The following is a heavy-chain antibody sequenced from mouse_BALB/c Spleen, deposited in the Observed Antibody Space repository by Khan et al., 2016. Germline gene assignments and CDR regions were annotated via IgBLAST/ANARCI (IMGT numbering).Heavy chain of an antibody. D-gene: IGHD4-1*01. CDR3: ARGRNCADS. Sequence: VQLKESGPGLVKPSQSLSLTCTVTGYSITSDYAWNWIRQFPGNKLEWMGYISYSGSTSYNPSLKSRISITRDTSKNQFFLQLNSVTTEDTATYYCARGRNCADSWGQGTTLTVSS. CDR1: GYSITSDYA. J-gene: IGHJ2*01. CDR2: ISYSGST. V-gene: IGHV3-2*02.